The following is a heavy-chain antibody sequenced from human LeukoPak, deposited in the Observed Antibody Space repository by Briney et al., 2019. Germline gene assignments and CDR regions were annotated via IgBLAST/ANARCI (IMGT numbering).Heavy chain of an antibody. CDR3: ARDDLTGYYAHYYMDV. V-gene: IGHV1-69*05. CDR1: GGTFSSYA. J-gene: IGHJ6*03. Sequence: ASVKVSCKASGGTFSSYAISWMRQAPGQGLEWMGRIIPIFGTANYAQKFQGRVTITTDESTSTAYMELSSLRSEDTAVYYCARDDLTGYYAHYYMDVWGKGTTVTVSS. CDR2: IIPIFGTA. D-gene: IGHD3-9*01.